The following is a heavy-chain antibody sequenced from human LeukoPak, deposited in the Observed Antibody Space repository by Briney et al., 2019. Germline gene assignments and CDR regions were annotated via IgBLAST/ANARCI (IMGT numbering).Heavy chain of an antibody. CDR3: AKDVVPDSGWDLDY. J-gene: IGHJ4*02. D-gene: IGHD6-19*01. Sequence: PGRSLRLSCAASGFTFSSYGMHWVRQAPGKGLEWVAVISYDGSNKYYADSVKCRFTISRDNSKNTLYLQMNSLRAEGTAIYYCAKDVVPDSGWDLDYWGQGTLVTVSS. V-gene: IGHV3-30*18. CDR1: GFTFSSYG. CDR2: ISYDGSNK.